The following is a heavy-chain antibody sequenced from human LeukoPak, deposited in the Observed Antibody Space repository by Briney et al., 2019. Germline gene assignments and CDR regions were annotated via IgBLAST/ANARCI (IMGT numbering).Heavy chain of an antibody. J-gene: IGHJ6*02. V-gene: IGHV3-74*01. CDR2: IISDGSSA. CDR3: TRDRRYGGMDV. D-gene: IGHD3-10*01. Sequence: HTGGSLRLSCAASGFTFSSYAMSWVRQAPGKGLVWVSRIISDGSSATHADSVKGRFTVSRDNAKNMLYLQMNSLRAEDTAVYYCTRDRRYGGMDVWGQGTTVTVSS. CDR1: GFTFSSYA.